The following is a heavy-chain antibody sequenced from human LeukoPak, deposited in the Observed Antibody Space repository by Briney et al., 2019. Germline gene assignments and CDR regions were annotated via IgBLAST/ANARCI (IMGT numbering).Heavy chain of an antibody. CDR2: IRGSGGGT. J-gene: IGHJ4*02. CDR1: GFTFSTYA. Sequence: GGSLRLSCAASGFTFSTYAMSWVRQAPGKGLEWVSAIRGSGGGTYYADSVKGRFTVSRDNSKNTLYLQMNSLRAEDTAVYYCAKAGYYYDSSGGSYYLDYWGQGTPVTVSS. D-gene: IGHD3-22*01. CDR3: AKAGYYYDSSGGSYYLDY. V-gene: IGHV3-23*01.